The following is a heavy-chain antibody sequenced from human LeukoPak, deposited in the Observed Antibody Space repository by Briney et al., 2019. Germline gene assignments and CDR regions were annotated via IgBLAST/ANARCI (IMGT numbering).Heavy chain of an antibody. J-gene: IGHJ4*02. V-gene: IGHV3-30*04. D-gene: IGHD3-3*01. Sequence: GGSLRLSCAASGFTFSNYVLHWVRQAPGKGLECVAVISYDGRNKYYADSVKGRFTVSRDNSKNTLFLQMNSLRAEDTAVYYCARDLPTVTILGAFDYWGQGTLVTVSS. CDR3: ARDLPTVTILGAFDY. CDR1: GFTFSNYV. CDR2: ISYDGRNK.